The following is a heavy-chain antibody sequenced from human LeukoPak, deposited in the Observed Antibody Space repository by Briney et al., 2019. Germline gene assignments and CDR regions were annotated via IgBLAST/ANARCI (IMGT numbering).Heavy chain of an antibody. CDR1: GGSISSYY. J-gene: IGHJ4*02. CDR2: IYYSGST. Sequence: PSETLSLTCTVSGGSISSYYWSWIRQSPGKGLEGNGYIYYSGSTNYNPSLKSRVNISVDTSKNQSSLKLTSVSAADTVVYYCARHSGYLDYWGQGTLVTVSS. V-gene: IGHV4-59*08. CDR3: ARHSGYLDY.